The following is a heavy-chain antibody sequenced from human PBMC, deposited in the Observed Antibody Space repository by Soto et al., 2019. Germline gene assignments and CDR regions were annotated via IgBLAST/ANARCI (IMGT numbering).Heavy chain of an antibody. CDR1: GFTFSSYA. D-gene: IGHD2-15*01. V-gene: IGHV3-30-3*01. CDR3: ARGGGLLLDY. CDR2: ISYDGSNK. Sequence: QVQLVESGGGVVQPGRSLRLSCAASGFTFSSYAMHWVRQAPGKGLEWVAVISYDGSNKYYADSVKGRFTISRDISKNALYLPMHSLRAEDTAVYYCARGGGLLLDYWGQGTLVTVSS. J-gene: IGHJ4*02.